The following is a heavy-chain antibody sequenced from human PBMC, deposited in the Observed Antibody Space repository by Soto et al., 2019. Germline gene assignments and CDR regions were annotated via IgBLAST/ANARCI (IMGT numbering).Heavy chain of an antibody. J-gene: IGHJ5*02. CDR2: INPHGGST. D-gene: IGHD3-3*01. CDR3: ARSSGGNFGIIIEGSNWFDP. V-gene: IGHV1-46*01. Sequence: QVQLVQSGAEVKRPGASVKVSCKAPGDTFTSYYLNWVRQAPGQGLEWMGVINPHGGSTKYAQKLQGRITMTRDKSRSTVYMELSRLRSDDTAIYYCARSSGGNFGIIIEGSNWFDPWGQGTLVTVSS. CDR1: GDTFTSYY.